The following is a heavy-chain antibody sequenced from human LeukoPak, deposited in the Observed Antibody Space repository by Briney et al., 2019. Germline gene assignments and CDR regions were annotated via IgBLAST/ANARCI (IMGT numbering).Heavy chain of an antibody. CDR3: AKVGPLLWFGELAVFDY. Sequence: PGGSLRLSCAASGFTFSSYAMSWVRQAPGKGLGWVSAISGSGGSTYYADSVKGRFTISRDNSKNTLYLQMNSLRAEDTAVYYCAKVGPLLWFGELAVFDYWGQGTLVTVSS. D-gene: IGHD3-10*01. CDR2: ISGSGGST. V-gene: IGHV3-23*01. J-gene: IGHJ4*02. CDR1: GFTFSSYA.